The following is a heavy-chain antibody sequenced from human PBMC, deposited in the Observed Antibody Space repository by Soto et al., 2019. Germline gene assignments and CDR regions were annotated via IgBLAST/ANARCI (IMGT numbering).Heavy chain of an antibody. Sequence: PGGSLRLSCAASGFTFSSYSMNWVRQAPGKGLEWVSYISSRSSTIYYAESVKGRFTISRDNAKNSLYLQMSSLRDEDTAVYYCARDYKSIAVAGRSSYYYYGMDVWGQGTTVTSP. D-gene: IGHD6-19*01. J-gene: IGHJ6*02. CDR2: ISSRSSTI. CDR1: GFTFSSYS. CDR3: ARDYKSIAVAGRSSYYYYGMDV. V-gene: IGHV3-48*02.